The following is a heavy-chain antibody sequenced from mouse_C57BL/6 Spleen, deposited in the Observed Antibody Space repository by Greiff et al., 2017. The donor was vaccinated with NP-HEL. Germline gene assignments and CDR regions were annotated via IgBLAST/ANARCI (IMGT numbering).Heavy chain of an antibody. CDR1: GFTFSSYA. CDR2: ISDGGSYT. D-gene: IGHD2-12*01. V-gene: IGHV5-4*01. CDR3: ARGGVPRPFFDY. Sequence: EVQGVESGGGLVKPGGSLKLSCAASGFTFSSYAMSWVRQTPEKRLEWVATISDGGSYTYYPDNVKGRFTISRDNAKNNLYLQMSHLKSEDTAMYYCARGGVPRPFFDYWGQGTTLTVSS. J-gene: IGHJ2*01.